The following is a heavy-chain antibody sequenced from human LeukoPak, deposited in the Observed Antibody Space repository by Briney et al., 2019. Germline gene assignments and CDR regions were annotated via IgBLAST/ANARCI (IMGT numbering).Heavy chain of an antibody. D-gene: IGHD2-2*01. Sequence: SETLSLTCTVSGGSISSGDYYWSWIRQPPGKGLEWIGYIYYSGSTYYNPSLKSRVTISVDTSKNQFSLKLSSVTAADTAVYYCAREGYCSSTSCQMHLVGYWGQGTLVTVSS. V-gene: IGHV4-30-4*08. CDR3: AREGYCSSTSCQMHLVGY. J-gene: IGHJ4*02. CDR2: IYYSGST. CDR1: GGSISSGDYY.